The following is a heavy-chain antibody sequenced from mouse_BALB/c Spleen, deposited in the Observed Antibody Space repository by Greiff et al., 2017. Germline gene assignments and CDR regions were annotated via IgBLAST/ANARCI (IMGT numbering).Heavy chain of an antibody. V-gene: IGHV5-12-2*01. CDR2: ISNGGGST. D-gene: IGHD1-3*01. CDR1: GFTFSSYT. Sequence: EVQVVESGGGLVQPGGSLKLSCAASGFTFSSYTMSWVRQTPEKRLEWVAYISNGGGSTYYPDTVKGRFTISRDNAKNTLYLQMSSLKSEDTAMYYCARHVGGSRYWYFDVWGAGTTVTVSS. J-gene: IGHJ1*01. CDR3: ARHVGGSRYWYFDV.